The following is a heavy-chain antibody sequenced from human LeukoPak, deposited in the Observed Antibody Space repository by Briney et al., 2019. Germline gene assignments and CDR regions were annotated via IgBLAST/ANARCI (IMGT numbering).Heavy chain of an antibody. CDR1: GFNFSSYA. CDR2: ISDGGDDK. J-gene: IGHJ3*01. CDR3: ASDLDYGDIDDSFDV. D-gene: IGHD4-17*01. V-gene: IGHV3-30*10. Sequence: GGSLRLSCAASGFNFSSYAMHWVRQAPGKGLDWVAVISDGGDDKFYTDSVKGRFSISRDNSKNTLYLQMNSLRAEDTAAYHCASDLDYGDIDDSFDVWGQGTMVTVSS.